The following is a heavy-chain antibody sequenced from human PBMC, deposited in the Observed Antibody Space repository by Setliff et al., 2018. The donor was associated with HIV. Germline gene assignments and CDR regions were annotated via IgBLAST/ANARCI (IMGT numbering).Heavy chain of an antibody. V-gene: IGHV1-46*01. D-gene: IGHD6-19*01. CDR2: INANGGGT. CDR3: ARVAVPGLAYFPH. CDR1: GYNFISYH. J-gene: IGHJ1*01. Sequence: ASVKVSCKASGYNFISYHLHWLRQAPGQGLEWMGIINANGGGTSYAQKFQGRVTITRDTSTSTVYMEMSGLRSEDTAVFYCARVAVPGLAYFPHWGQGTLVTVSS.